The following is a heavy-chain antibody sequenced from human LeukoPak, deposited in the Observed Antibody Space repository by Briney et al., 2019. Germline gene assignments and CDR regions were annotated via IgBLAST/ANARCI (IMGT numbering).Heavy chain of an antibody. Sequence: PSETLSLTCTVSGGSISSGGYYWSWIRQPPGKGLEWIGSIYYSGSTYYNPSLKSRVTISVDTSKNQFSLKLSSVTAADTAVYYCARRIMITFGGVIATRFDYWGQGTLVTVSS. CDR2: IYYSGST. V-gene: IGHV4-39*01. CDR3: ARRIMITFGGVIATRFDY. J-gene: IGHJ4*02. D-gene: IGHD3-16*02. CDR1: GGSISSGGYY.